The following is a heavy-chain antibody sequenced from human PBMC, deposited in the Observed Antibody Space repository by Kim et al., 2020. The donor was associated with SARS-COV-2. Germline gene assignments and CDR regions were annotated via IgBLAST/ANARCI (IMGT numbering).Heavy chain of an antibody. V-gene: IGHV1-46*01. CDR1: GYTFTSYY. D-gene: IGHD6-13*01. J-gene: IGHJ6*02. CDR2: INPSGGST. CDR3: ARELYRGGSSWYFRVRYYYGMDV. Sequence: ASVKVSCKASGYTFTSYYMHWVRQAPGQGLEWMGIINPSGGSTSYAQKFQGRVTMTRDTSTSTFYMELSSLRSEDTAVYYCARELYRGGSSWYFRVRYYYGMDVWGQGTTVTVSS.